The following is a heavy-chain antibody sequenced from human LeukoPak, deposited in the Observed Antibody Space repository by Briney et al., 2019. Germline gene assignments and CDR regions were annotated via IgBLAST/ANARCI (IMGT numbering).Heavy chain of an antibody. V-gene: IGHV4-39*07. J-gene: IGHJ4*02. CDR3: AREGIAALTDY. CDR1: GGSISSSIYY. Sequence: SETLSLTCTVSGGSISSSIYYWGWIRQPPGKGLEWIGSIYHSGSTYYSPSLKSRVTISVDTSKNQFSLKLSSVTAADTAVYYCAREGIAALTDYWGQGTLVTVSS. CDR2: IYHSGST. D-gene: IGHD6-13*01.